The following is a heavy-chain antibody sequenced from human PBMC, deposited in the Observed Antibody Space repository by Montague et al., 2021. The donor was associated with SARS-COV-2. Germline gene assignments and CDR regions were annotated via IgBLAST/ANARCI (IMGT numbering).Heavy chain of an antibody. CDR1: GFTFSSYA. V-gene: IGHV3-30-3*01. J-gene: IGHJ5*02. Sequence: SLRLSCAASGFTFSSYAMHWVRQAPGKGLEWVAVISYDGSKKYYADSVKGRFTISRDNSKNTLYLQMNSLRAEDTAVYYCARPYSGGYNGCFDPWGQGTLVTVSS. CDR2: ISYDGSKK. D-gene: IGHD1-26*01. CDR3: ARPYSGGYNGCFDP.